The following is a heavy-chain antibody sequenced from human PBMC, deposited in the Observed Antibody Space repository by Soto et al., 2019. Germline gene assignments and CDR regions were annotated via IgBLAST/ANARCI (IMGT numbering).Heavy chain of an antibody. CDR2: ISTNSGNT. J-gene: IGHJ4*02. D-gene: IGHD1-26*01. CDR1: SYSFTTYD. CDR3: ARGGSTSAFDF. Sequence: GASVKVSCKTSSYSFTTYDISWVRQAPGQGLEWMGWISTNSGNTNYAQKLQGRVTMTKDTSTSTAYMELRSLGSDDTAVYYCARGGSTSAFDFWGQGTLVTVSS. V-gene: IGHV1-18*01.